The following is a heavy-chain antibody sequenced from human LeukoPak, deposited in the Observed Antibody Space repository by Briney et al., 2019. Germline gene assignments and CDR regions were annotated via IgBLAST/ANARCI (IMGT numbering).Heavy chain of an antibody. Sequence: GGSLRLSCAASGFTFSNYAMSWVRQAPGKGLEWVSVISGSGGSTHYAGSVKGRFTISRDNSKNTVSLQMNSLRAEDTAVYYCARHSSSWSDPYYFDYWGQGTLVTVSS. CDR2: ISGSGGST. D-gene: IGHD6-13*01. CDR3: ARHSSSWSDPYYFDY. V-gene: IGHV3-23*01. J-gene: IGHJ4*02. CDR1: GFTFSNYA.